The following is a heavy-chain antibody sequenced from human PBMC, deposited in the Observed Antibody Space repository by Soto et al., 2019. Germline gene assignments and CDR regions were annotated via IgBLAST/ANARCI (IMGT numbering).Heavy chain of an antibody. D-gene: IGHD2-2*01. CDR1: GFTFSSYG. V-gene: IGHV3-30*03. Sequence: QVQLVESGGGVVQPGRSLRLSCAASGFTFSSYGMHWVRQAPGKGLEWVAVISYDGSNKYYADSVKGRFTISRDNSKNKLYLQMNSLRAEDTAVYYCAVLDEGVPAASIHYYGMDVWGQGTTVTVSS. CDR2: ISYDGSNK. J-gene: IGHJ6*02. CDR3: AVLDEGVPAASIHYYGMDV.